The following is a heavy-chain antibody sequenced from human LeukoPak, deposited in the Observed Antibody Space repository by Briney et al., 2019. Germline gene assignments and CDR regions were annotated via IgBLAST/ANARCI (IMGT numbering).Heavy chain of an antibody. J-gene: IGHJ4*02. V-gene: IGHV3-30-3*01. Sequence: GGSLRLSCAASGFTFSSYAMHWVRQAPGKGLEWVAVISYDGSNKYYADPVKGRFTISRDNSKNTLYLQMNSLRAEDTAVYYRARDMIDYWGQGTLVTVSS. CDR1: GFTFSSYA. CDR3: ARDMIDY. D-gene: IGHD3-16*01. CDR2: ISYDGSNK.